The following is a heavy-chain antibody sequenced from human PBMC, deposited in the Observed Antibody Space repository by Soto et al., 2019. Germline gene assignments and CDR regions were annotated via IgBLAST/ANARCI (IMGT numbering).Heavy chain of an antibody. CDR1: GFTFDDYA. D-gene: IGHD6-13*01. CDR3: AKDLYSAAGTIGY. J-gene: IGHJ4*02. Sequence: EVQLVASGGGLVQPGRSLRLSCAASGFTFDDYAMHWVRQAPGKGLEWVSGISWNSGSIGYADSVKGRFTISSDNAKNSLYLQMNSLRTEDTALYYCAKDLYSAAGTIGYWGQGTLVTVSS. V-gene: IGHV3-9*01. CDR2: ISWNSGSI.